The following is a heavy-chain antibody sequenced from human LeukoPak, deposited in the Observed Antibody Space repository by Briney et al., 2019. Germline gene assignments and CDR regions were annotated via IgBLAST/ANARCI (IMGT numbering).Heavy chain of an antibody. CDR2: INHSGST. V-gene: IGHV4-34*01. CDR1: GGSFSGYY. Sequence: SETLSLTCAVYGGSFSGYYWSWIRQPPGKGLEWIGEINHSGSTNYNPSLKSRVTISVDTSKNQFSLKLNSVTAADTAVYYCARVRGSYDYVWGSYRPSPYYYYYGMDVWGQGTTVTVSS. J-gene: IGHJ6*02. D-gene: IGHD3-16*02. CDR3: ARVRGSYDYVWGSYRPSPYYYYYGMDV.